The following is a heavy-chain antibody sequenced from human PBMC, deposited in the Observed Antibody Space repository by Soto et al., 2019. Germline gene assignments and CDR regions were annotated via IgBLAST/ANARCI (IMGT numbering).Heavy chain of an antibody. J-gene: IGHJ4*02. Sequence: SETLSLTCAVYGGSFSGYYWSWIRQPPGKGLEWIGEINHSGSTNYNPSLKSRVTISVDTSKNQFSLKLSSVTAADTAVYYCARGLGYSSWGQGTLVTVPS. CDR1: GGSFSGYY. D-gene: IGHD5-18*01. V-gene: IGHV4-34*01. CDR2: INHSGST. CDR3: ARGLGYSS.